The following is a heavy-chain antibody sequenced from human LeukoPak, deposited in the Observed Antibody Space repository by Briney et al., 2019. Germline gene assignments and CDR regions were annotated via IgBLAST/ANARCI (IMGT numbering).Heavy chain of an antibody. CDR1: GFTFSSYA. CDR3: ARGTMITFGGVIASEFDY. V-gene: IGHV3-30*04. Sequence: GSLRLSCAASGFTFSSYAMHWVRQAPGKGLEWVAVISYDGSNKYYADSVKGRFTISRDNSKNTLYLQMNSLRAEDTAVYYCARGTMITFGGVIASEFDYWGQGTLVTVSS. D-gene: IGHD3-16*02. CDR2: ISYDGSNK. J-gene: IGHJ4*02.